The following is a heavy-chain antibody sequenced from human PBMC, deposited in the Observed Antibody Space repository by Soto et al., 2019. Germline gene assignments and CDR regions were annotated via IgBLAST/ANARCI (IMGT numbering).Heavy chain of an antibody. CDR3: ARGKERVAMPSGY. CDR1: GGSISSYY. V-gene: IGHV4-59*01. D-gene: IGHD2-2*01. J-gene: IGHJ4*02. CDR2: IYYRGST. Sequence: QVQLQESGPGLVKPSETLSLTCTVSGGSISSYYWSWIRQPPGKGLEWIGYIYYRGSTNYNPSLKSRVTISVDTSKNQSSLKLSSVTAADTAVYYCARGKERVAMPSGYWGQGTLVTVSS.